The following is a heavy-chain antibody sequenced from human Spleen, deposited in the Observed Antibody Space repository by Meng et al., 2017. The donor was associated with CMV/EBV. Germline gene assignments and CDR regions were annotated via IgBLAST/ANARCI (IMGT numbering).Heavy chain of an antibody. CDR1: GFIFSDST. Sequence: GGSLRLSCAASGFIFSDSTIHWVRQASGKGLEWVGRIRSKANHYATAYGASVKGRFTISIDDSKNTAHLQLSSLKTEDTAVYYCSRSDDYWISYTFDYWVQGTMVTVSS. CDR3: SRSDDYWISYTFDY. J-gene: IGHJ4*02. D-gene: IGHD3-3*01. V-gene: IGHV3-73*01. CDR2: IRSKANHYAT.